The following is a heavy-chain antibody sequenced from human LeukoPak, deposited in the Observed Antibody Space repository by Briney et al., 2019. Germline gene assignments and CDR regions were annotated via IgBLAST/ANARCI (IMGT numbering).Heavy chain of an antibody. D-gene: IGHD6-6*01. CDR3: VGDSSSSPHYFDP. CDR1: GFTFSSYW. J-gene: IGHJ5*02. Sequence: PGGSLRLSCAASGFTFSSYWMHWVRQAPGKGLVWVSRINSDGSSTSYADSVKGRFTISRDNAKNTLYLQMNSLRAEDTAVYYCVGDSSSSPHYFDPWGQGTLVTVSS. V-gene: IGHV3-74*01. CDR2: INSDGSST.